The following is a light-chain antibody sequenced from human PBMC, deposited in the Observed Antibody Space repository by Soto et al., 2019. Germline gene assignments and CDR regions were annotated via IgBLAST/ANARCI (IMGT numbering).Light chain of an antibody. V-gene: IGKV1-5*03. J-gene: IGKJ1*01. CDR2: QAS. CDR1: QSITVW. CDR3: QWWDDYSWT. Sequence: DIQMTQSPSTLSASVGDRVTITCRASQSITVWLAWYQPKPGKAPKFLIYQASNLEGGVPSRFSGSGSGTEFALTIGSVQPDGFSTYYCQWWDDYSWTFGQGTKVEIK.